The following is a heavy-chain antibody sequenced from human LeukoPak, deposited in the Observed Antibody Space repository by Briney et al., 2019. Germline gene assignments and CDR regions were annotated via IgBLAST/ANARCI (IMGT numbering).Heavy chain of an antibody. D-gene: IGHD1-26*01. J-gene: IGHJ3*02. CDR1: GFTFSSYS. V-gene: IGHV3-21*01. CDR3: ARDPWELRAFDI. Sequence: PGGSLRLSCAASGFTFSSYSMNWVRQAPGKGLEWVSSISSSSNYIYYADSVKGRFTISRDNAKNSLYLQMNSLRAEDTAVYYCARDPWELRAFDIWGQGTMVTVSS. CDR2: ISSSSNYI.